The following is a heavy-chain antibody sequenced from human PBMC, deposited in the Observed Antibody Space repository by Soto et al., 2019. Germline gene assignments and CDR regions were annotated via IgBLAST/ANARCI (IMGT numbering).Heavy chain of an antibody. CDR1: GFSFSTNV. D-gene: IGHD2-2*01. V-gene: IGHV3-30-3*01. Sequence: QVHLVESGGDVVQPGTSLRLSCAASGFSFSTNVLHWVRQAPGKGLEWLEVMSPSGAEKYYTDSVKGRFTISRDNSKNTLYLDRNRLTNEDTACYYCALVNIPAAPDYFDYWGQVTLVIVSS. J-gene: IGHJ4*02. CDR3: ALVNIPAAPDYFDY. CDR2: MSPSGAEK.